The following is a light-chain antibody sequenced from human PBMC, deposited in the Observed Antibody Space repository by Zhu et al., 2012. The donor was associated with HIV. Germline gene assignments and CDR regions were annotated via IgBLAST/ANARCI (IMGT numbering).Light chain of an antibody. CDR1: QSVSNF. CDR2: DAS. CDR3: QQYGSSPGT. Sequence: IVLTQSPATLSLSPGERATLSCRASQSVSNFLAWYQQKPGQAPRLLIYDASKRATGIPARFSGSGSGTDFTLTISRLEPEDFAVYYCQQYGSSPGTFGQGTKVEIK. J-gene: IGKJ1*01. V-gene: IGKV3-20*01.